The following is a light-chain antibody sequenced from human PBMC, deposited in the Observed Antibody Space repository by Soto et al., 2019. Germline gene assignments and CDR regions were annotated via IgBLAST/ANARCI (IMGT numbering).Light chain of an antibody. CDR2: RVS. Sequence: DIVMTQSPLSLPVTLGQPASISCRSSQSLVHSDGNTYLNWFQQRPGQSPRRLIYRVSNRDSGVPDRFNGSGSGTDFTLKISRVEAEDVGVYYCMQGTHRRTFGQGTKVDIK. CDR1: QSLVHSDGNTY. J-gene: IGKJ1*01. CDR3: MQGTHRRT. V-gene: IGKV2-30*02.